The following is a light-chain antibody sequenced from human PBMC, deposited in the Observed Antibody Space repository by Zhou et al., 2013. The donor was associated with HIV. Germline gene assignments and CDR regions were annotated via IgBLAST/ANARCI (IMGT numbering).Light chain of an antibody. V-gene: IGKV3-20*01. Sequence: EIVLTQSPGTLYLSPGERATLSCRASQSVSSSNFAWYQHKPGQAPRLLIYGASSRATGIPDRFSGSGSGTDFTLTISRLEPEDFAVYYCQQYGSSRASFGQGTKLEIK. CDR3: QQYGSSRAS. CDR1: QSVSSSN. J-gene: IGKJ2*03. CDR2: GAS.